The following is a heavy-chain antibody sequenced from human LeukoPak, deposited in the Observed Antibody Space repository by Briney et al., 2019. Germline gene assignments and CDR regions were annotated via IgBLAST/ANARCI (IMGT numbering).Heavy chain of an antibody. V-gene: IGHV3-30*18. D-gene: IGHD3-22*01. CDR1: GFTFSSYG. Sequence: GGSLRLSCAASGFTFSSYGMHWVRQAPGKGLEWVAVISYDGSNKYYADSVKGRFTISRDNSKNTLYLQMNSLRAEDTAVYYCAKDPYYYDSSGCYSSDYWGQGTLVTVSS. CDR2: ISYDGSNK. J-gene: IGHJ4*02. CDR3: AKDPYYYDSSGCYSSDY.